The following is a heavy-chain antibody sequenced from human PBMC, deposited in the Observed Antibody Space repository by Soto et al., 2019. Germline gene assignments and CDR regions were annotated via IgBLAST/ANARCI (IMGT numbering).Heavy chain of an antibody. CDR1: GYTFTSYG. J-gene: IGHJ6*02. CDR3: ARDDNYYDSSGYRGYYYYYGMDV. V-gene: IGHV1-18*04. Sequence: QVQLVQSGAEVKKPGASVKVSCKASGYTFTSYGISWVRQAPGQGLEWMGWISAYNGNTNYAQKLQGRVTMTTDTSTSTAYMELRSLRSDDTAVYYCARDDNYYDSSGYRGYYYYYGMDVWGQGTTVTVSS. D-gene: IGHD3-22*01. CDR2: ISAYNGNT.